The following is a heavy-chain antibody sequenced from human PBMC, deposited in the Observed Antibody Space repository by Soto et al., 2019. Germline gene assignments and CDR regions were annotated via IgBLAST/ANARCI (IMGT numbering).Heavy chain of an antibody. D-gene: IGHD6-6*01. Sequence: SETLSLTCTVSGGSISSYYWSWIRQPPGKGLEWIGYIYYSGSTNYNPSLKSRVTISVDTSKNQFSLKLSSVTAADTAVYYCARVIWAARPWRGYYMDVWGKGTTVTVSS. V-gene: IGHV4-59*01. J-gene: IGHJ6*03. CDR2: IYYSGST. CDR1: GGSISSYY. CDR3: ARVIWAARPWRGYYMDV.